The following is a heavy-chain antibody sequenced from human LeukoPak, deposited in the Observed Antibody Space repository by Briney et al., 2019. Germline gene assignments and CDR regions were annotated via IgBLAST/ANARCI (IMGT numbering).Heavy chain of an antibody. CDR2: IYSGGTT. CDR1: GFTVSRKY. V-gene: IGHV3-66*04. J-gene: IGHJ6*03. D-gene: IGHD3-22*01. CDR3: AKHNYYDSYYYYYMDV. Sequence: GGSLRLSCAASGFTVSRKYMSWVRQAPGKGLEWVSVIYSGGTTYYADSVKGRFTISRDNSKNMLYLQMNSLRAEDTAVYYCAKHNYYDSYYYYYMDVWGKGTTVTVSS.